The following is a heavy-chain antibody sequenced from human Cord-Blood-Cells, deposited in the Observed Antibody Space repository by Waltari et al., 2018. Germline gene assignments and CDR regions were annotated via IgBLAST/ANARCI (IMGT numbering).Heavy chain of an antibody. D-gene: IGHD3-9*01. Sequence: QVQLQQSGPGLVKPSQPLSLTCAISGDSVASNSAAWNWIRQSPSRGLEWLGRTYYRSQWYNEYAVSVKSRITSNPATSKNQFSLQLNSVTPEDTAVYYCARGPGQELTGTFNYWGQGTLVTVSS. CDR2: TYYRSQWYN. CDR1: GDSVASNSAA. J-gene: IGHJ4*02. V-gene: IGHV6-1*01. CDR3: ARGPGQELTGTFNY.